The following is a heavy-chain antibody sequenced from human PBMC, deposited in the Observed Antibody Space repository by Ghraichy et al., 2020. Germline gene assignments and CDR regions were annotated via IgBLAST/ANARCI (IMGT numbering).Heavy chain of an antibody. J-gene: IGHJ4*02. CDR1: GYTFSGHH. Sequence: ASVKVSCKASGYTFSGHHMHWVRQAPGQGLEWIGCINPNSGGTKYAQKFQGRVTMTRDTSISTAYMEVSSLTSDDTVIYYCARTWIQLWTPDFDYWGQGTLVTVSS. CDR3: ARTWIQLWTPDFDY. D-gene: IGHD5-18*01. V-gene: IGHV1-2*02. CDR2: INPNSGGT.